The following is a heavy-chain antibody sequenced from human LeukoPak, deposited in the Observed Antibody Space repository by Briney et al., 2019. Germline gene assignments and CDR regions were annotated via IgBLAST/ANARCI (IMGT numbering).Heavy chain of an antibody. V-gene: IGHV1-8*03. CDR2: MNPNSGNT. CDR1: GYTFTNYD. CDR3: ARAYVMYYYDSSGSLDY. J-gene: IGHJ4*02. D-gene: IGHD3-22*01. Sequence: ASVKVSCKASGYTFTNYDINWVRQATGQGLEWMGWMNPNSGNTGYAQKFQGRVTITRNTSISTAYMELSSLRSEDTAVYYCARAYVMYYYDSSGSLDYWGQGTLVTVPS.